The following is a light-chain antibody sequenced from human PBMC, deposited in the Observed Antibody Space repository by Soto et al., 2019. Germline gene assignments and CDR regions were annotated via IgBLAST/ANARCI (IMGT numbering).Light chain of an antibody. J-gene: IGKJ5*01. Sequence: DIQMTQSPSAVSASVGERFRITCRASQWLKFLACYHQKPGKAPRLLIYAATNLQSGVPPRFSGSGSGTDFTLTISSLQPEDFATYFCQQANSFPITFGQGTRLET. CDR2: AAT. CDR1: QWLKF. CDR3: QQANSFPIT. V-gene: IGKV1-12*01.